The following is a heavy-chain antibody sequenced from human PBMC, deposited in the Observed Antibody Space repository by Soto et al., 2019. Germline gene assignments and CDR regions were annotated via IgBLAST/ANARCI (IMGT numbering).Heavy chain of an antibody. Sequence: SETLSLTCAVYGGSFSGYCWSWIRQPPGKGLEWIGEINHSGSTNYTPSLKSRVTISVDTSKSQFSLKLSSVTAADTAVYYCARGRKYYDFWSGYSHPRYYFNYWGQGTLVTVS. CDR2: INHSGST. V-gene: IGHV4-34*01. CDR1: GGSFSGYC. D-gene: IGHD3-3*01. CDR3: ARGRKYYDFWSGYSHPRYYFNY. J-gene: IGHJ4*02.